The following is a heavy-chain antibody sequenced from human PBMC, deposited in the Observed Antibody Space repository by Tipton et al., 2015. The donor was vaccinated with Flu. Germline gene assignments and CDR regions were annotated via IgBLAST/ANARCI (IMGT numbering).Heavy chain of an antibody. CDR1: GDSISSDFC. J-gene: IGHJ5*01. CDR2: VSRTGSA. D-gene: IGHD4-11*01. V-gene: IGHV4-38-2*01. Sequence: TLSLTCAVSGDSISSDFCWGWIRQFPGKGLEWIGTVSRTGSAIYNPSLRSRVTMSVARSNDQFSLRLTSVTAADTAVYFCARRTFSNYVSEPKNWFDFWGQGTLVTVSS. CDR3: ARRTFSNYVSEPKNWFDF.